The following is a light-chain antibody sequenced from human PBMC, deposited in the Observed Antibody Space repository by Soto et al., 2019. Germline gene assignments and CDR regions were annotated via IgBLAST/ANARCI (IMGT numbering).Light chain of an antibody. V-gene: IGKV3-11*01. CDR1: QSVSNY. Sequence: EIVLTQSPATLSLSPGERATLSCRASQSVSNYLAWYQQKPGQAPRLLIYEASNRATGIPARFSGSGSGTGFTLTISSPEPEAVAVYYCQQRSDWPPLTFGGGTKVEIK. CDR2: EAS. CDR3: QQRSDWPPLT. J-gene: IGKJ4*01.